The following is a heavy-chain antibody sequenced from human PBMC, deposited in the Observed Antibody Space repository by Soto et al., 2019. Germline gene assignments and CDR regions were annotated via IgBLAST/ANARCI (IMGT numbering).Heavy chain of an antibody. D-gene: IGHD4-17*01. CDR1: GYTFTGYY. Sequence: VASVKVSCKASGYTFTGYYMHWVRQAPGQGLEWMGWINPNSGGTNYAQKFQGRVTMTRDTSISTAYMELSRLRSDDTAVYYCARDWTTVTTLDYWGQGTLVTVSS. J-gene: IGHJ4*02. CDR2: INPNSGGT. V-gene: IGHV1-2*02. CDR3: ARDWTTVTTLDY.